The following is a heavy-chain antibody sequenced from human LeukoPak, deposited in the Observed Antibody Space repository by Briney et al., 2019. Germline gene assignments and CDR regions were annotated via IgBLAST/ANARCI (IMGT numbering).Heavy chain of an antibody. V-gene: IGHV3-33*01. CDR3: ARDSVSTYYDTSGYYSIDF. CDR2: IWYDGSNK. CDR1: GFTFSSYA. J-gene: IGHJ4*02. D-gene: IGHD3-22*01. Sequence: GGSLRLSCATSGFTFSSYAMHWVRQAPGKGLEWVSLIWYDGSNKYYADSVKGRFTISRDNSKSTLYLQMNSLRAEDTAVYYCARDSVSTYYDTSGYYSIDFWGQGTLVTVSS.